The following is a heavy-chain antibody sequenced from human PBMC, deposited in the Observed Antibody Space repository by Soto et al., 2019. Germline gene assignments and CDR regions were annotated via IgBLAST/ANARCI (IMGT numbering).Heavy chain of an antibody. Sequence: QVQLQESGPGLVKPSQTLSLTCTVSGGSISSGGYYWSWIRQHPGKGLEWIGHIYDSGTASYSPSLESRVTISVDTSKNQFSLKLSSVTAADTAVYYCASYCGGDCSGYWGQGTLVTVSS. CDR2: IYDSGTA. CDR1: GGSISSGGYY. V-gene: IGHV4-31*03. CDR3: ASYCGGDCSGY. J-gene: IGHJ4*02. D-gene: IGHD2-21*02.